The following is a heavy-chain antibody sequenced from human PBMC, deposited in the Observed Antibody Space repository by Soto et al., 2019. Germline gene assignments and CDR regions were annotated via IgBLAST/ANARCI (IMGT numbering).Heavy chain of an antibody. J-gene: IGHJ5*02. CDR1: GGSISSNNW. Sequence: SSETLSLTXAVSGGSISSNNWWNWVRQPPGKGLEWIGEIHHSGSTNYNPSLKSRVTISVDKSKNQFSLKLNSVTAADTAVYYCARARQYCSSSSCYLDPWGQGTLVTVSS. D-gene: IGHD2-2*01. V-gene: IGHV4-4*02. CDR3: ARARQYCSSSSCYLDP. CDR2: IHHSGST.